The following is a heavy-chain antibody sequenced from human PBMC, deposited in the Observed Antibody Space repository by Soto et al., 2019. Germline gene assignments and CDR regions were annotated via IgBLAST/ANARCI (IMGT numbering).Heavy chain of an antibody. CDR1: GFTFSSYN. CDR3: ARASHDYGALDY. CDR2: ISTWSSYS. Sequence: PGGSLRLSCTASGFTFSSYNMNGVRQAPGKGLEWVSYISTWSSYSFYADSVKGRFTISRDNSENSLYLQLDSLRDEDTAVYYCARASHDYGALDYWGQGALVTVSS. J-gene: IGHJ4*02. D-gene: IGHD4-17*01. V-gene: IGHV3-21*01.